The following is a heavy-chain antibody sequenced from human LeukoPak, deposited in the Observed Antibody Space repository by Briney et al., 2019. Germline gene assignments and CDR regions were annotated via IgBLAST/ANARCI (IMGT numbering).Heavy chain of an antibody. CDR1: GYTFTGYY. D-gene: IGHD3-3*01. J-gene: IGHJ4*02. V-gene: IGHV7-4-1*02. CDR3: AREDFWSGYSVGY. CDR2: IDTNTGNP. Sequence: ASVKVSCKASGYTFTGYYMHWVRQAPGQGLEWMGWIDTNTGNPTYAQGFTGRFVFSLDTSVTTVYLQISSLKAEDTAVYFCAREDFWSGYSVGYWGQGTLVTVSS.